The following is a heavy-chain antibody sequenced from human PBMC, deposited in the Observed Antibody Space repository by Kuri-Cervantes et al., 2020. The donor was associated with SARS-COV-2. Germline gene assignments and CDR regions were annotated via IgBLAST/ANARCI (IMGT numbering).Heavy chain of an antibody. Sequence: LRLSCTVSGGSISSGSYYWSWIRQPAGKGLEWIGRIYTSGSTNYNPSLKSRVTISVDTSKNQFSLKLSSVTAADTAVYYCARDGSFSPLYYYCYYMDVWGKGTTVTVSS. CDR2: IYTSGST. CDR1: GGSISSGSYY. J-gene: IGHJ6*03. V-gene: IGHV4-61*02. CDR3: ARDGSFSPLYYYCYYMDV. D-gene: IGHD2/OR15-2a*01.